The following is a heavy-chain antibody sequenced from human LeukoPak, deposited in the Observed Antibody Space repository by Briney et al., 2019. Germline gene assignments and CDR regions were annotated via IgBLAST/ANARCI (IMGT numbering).Heavy chain of an antibody. D-gene: IGHD5-18*01. CDR1: GGSISSGGYY. V-gene: IGHV4-31*03. Sequence: SETLSLTCTVSGGSISSGGYYWSWIRQHPGKGLEWIGYIYYSGSTYYNPSLKSRVTISVDTSKNRFSLKLSSVTAADTAVYYCARGFKTAMVLLWGQGTLVTVSS. CDR3: ARGFKTAMVLL. J-gene: IGHJ4*02. CDR2: IYYSGST.